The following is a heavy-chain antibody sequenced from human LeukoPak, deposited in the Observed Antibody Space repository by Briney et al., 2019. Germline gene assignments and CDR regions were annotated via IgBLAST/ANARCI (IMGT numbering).Heavy chain of an antibody. CDR2: ISGSGGST. CDR3: AKVRVWGYCSRTSCYAEYFQH. Sequence: GGSLRLSCAASGFTFSSYAMSWVRQAPGKGLEWVSAISGSGGSTYYADSVKGRFTISRDNSKNTLYLQMNSLRAEDTAVYYCAKVRVWGYCSRTSCYAEYFQHWGQGTLVTVSS. D-gene: IGHD2-2*01. V-gene: IGHV3-23*01. J-gene: IGHJ1*01. CDR1: GFTFSSYA.